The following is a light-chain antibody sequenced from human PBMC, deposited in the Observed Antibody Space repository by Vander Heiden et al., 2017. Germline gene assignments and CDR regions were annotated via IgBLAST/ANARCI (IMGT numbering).Light chain of an antibody. Sequence: NFLLTQPHSVSESPGKKVTISCSRSSGRIASNYVQWYQQRPGSSPTTVIYEDDQRPSGVPDRFSGSIDSSSNSASLTISGLKTEDEADYYCQSFDSDNHEVFGGGTKLTVL. V-gene: IGLV6-57*01. CDR2: EDD. CDR1: SGRIASNY. J-gene: IGLJ3*02. CDR3: QSFDSDNHEV.